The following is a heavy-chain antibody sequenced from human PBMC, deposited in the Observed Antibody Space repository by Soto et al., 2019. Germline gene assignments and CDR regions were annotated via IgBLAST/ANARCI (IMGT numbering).Heavy chain of an antibody. CDR3: ARDRGVDYFDY. D-gene: IGHD3-16*01. V-gene: IGHV4-38-2*02. J-gene: IGHJ4*02. CDR2: IYHSGST. CDR1: GYSISSGYY. Sequence: GPAPSSETLSLTCAVSGYSISSGYYWGWIRQPPGKGLEWIGSIYHSGSTYYNPSLKSRVTISVDTSKNQFSLKLSSVTAADTAVYYCARDRGVDYFDYWGQGTLVTVSS.